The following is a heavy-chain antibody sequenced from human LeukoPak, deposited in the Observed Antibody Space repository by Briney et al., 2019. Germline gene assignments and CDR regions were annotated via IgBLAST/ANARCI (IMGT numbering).Heavy chain of an antibody. J-gene: IGHJ6*03. CDR2: IYPGDSDT. CDR1: GYSFTSYW. CDR3: ARHWEVYCSSTSCYTSYYYMDV. V-gene: IGHV5-51*01. D-gene: IGHD2-2*02. Sequence: PGESLKISCKGSGYSFTSYWIGWVRQMPGKGLEWMGIIYPGDSDTRYSPSFQGQVTISADKSISTAYLQWSSLKASDTAMYYCARHWEVYCSSTSCYTSYYYMDVWGKGTTVTVSS.